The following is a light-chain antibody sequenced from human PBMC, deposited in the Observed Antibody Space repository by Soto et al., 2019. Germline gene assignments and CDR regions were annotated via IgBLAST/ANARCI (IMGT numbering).Light chain of an antibody. V-gene: IGKV1-5*03. CDR1: QSINNR. CDR2: KAS. CDR3: QQYDSYPFT. Sequence: DIQMTQSPCTLSASVGDRVTITCRASQSINNRLAWYQQKPGKAPKLLISKASNLKSGVPSRFSGTGSGTEFTLTISSMQPDDFASYYCQQYDSYPFTFGGGTKVEI. J-gene: IGKJ4*01.